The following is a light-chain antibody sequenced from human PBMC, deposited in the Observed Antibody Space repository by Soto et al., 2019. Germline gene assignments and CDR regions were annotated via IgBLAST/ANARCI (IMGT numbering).Light chain of an antibody. J-gene: IGKJ5*01. V-gene: IGKV3-20*01. CDR3: QQYGGSPIT. Sequence: IVLTQSPGTLSVSPGESVPLSCRASQSVTTRLAWYQHKPGQAPTLLMSGASNRASGVPVRFSGSGSGTDFTLTITRLEPEDFALYYCQQYGGSPITSGLGTRLEIK. CDR2: GAS. CDR1: QSVTTR.